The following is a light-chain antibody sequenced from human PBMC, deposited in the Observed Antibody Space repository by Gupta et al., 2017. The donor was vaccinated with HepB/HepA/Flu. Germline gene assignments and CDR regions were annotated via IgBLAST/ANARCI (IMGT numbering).Light chain of an antibody. CDR1: SSNIGAGYD. Sequence: QSALTHPPPVSGAPGQRVTISCTGSSSNIGAGYDVHWYQQPPGTAHKLLLYDNSNRPAGVPGRFSGSKSGTAASLAITGLQEEEEADYYCQSYDSSMSVVFGGGTKLTVL. J-gene: IGLJ2*01. CDR3: QSYDSSMSVV. CDR2: DNS. V-gene: IGLV1-40*01.